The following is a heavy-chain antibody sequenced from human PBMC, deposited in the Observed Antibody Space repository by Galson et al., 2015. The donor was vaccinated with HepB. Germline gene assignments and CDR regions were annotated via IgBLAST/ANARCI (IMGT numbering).Heavy chain of an antibody. V-gene: IGHV3-30*04. J-gene: IGHJ4*02. D-gene: IGHD3-22*01. Sequence: SLRLSCAASGFTFSSYAMHWVRQAPGKGLEWVAVISYDGSNKYYADSVKGRFTISRDNSKNTLYLQMNSLRAEDTAVYYCASITMIVGRSFDYWGQGTLVTVSS. CDR2: ISYDGSNK. CDR3: ASITMIVGRSFDY. CDR1: GFTFSSYA.